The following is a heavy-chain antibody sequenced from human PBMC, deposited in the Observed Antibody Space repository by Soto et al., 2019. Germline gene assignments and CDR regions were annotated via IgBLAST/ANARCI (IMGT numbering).Heavy chain of an antibody. CDR2: IYYSGST. CDR3: ATTYYFGSGSAY. J-gene: IGHJ4*02. D-gene: IGHD3-10*01. CDR1: GGSISSSSYY. Sequence: QLQLQESGPGLVKPSETLSLTCTVSGGSISSSSYYWGWIRQPPGKGLEWIGSIYYSGSTYYNPSLKSRVTISVDTSKKQFSLQLSSVTAADTAVYYCATTYYFGSGSAYWGQGTLVTVSS. V-gene: IGHV4-39*01.